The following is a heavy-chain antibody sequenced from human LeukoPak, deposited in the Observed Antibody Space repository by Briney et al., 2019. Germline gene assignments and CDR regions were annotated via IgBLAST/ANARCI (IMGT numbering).Heavy chain of an antibody. Sequence: PGRSLRLSCAASGFTFSSYAMHWVRQAPGKGLEWVAVISYDGSNKYYADSVKGRFTISRDNSKNTLYLQMNSLRAEDTAVYYCARVRGYSVCDYWGQGTLVTVSS. CDR2: ISYDGSNK. CDR3: ARVRGYSVCDY. V-gene: IGHV3-30-3*01. CDR1: GFTFSSYA. J-gene: IGHJ4*02. D-gene: IGHD3-22*01.